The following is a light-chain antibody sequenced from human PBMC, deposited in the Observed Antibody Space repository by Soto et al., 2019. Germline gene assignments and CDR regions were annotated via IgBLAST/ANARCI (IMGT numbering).Light chain of an antibody. Sequence: QSALTQPPSVSGAPGPRVTISCTGSSSNIGAGYDVHWYQQLPGTAPKLLIYGNNNRPSGVPDRFSGSKSGTSASLAITGLQAEDEADYYCQSYDSSLSGSVVFGGGTKLTVL. CDR2: GNN. CDR3: QSYDSSLSGSVV. CDR1: SSNIGAGYD. J-gene: IGLJ2*01. V-gene: IGLV1-40*01.